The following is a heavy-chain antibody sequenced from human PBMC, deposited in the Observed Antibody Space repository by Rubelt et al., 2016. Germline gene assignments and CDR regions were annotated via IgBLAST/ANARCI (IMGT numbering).Heavy chain of an antibody. D-gene: IGHD6-13*01. Sequence: EVQLLESGGGLVQPGGSLRLSCAASGFTLSGYAVSWVRQAPGKGLEWVSSISGGGTTTYYADSVRGRFTFSRDNSKSTQYLPMNSLIAEDTALYDCATDQDSSTWYVVYWGQGTLVTVSS. CDR3: ATDQDSSTWYVVY. J-gene: IGHJ4*02. V-gene: IGHV3-23*01. CDR2: ISGGGTTT. CDR1: GFTLSGYA.